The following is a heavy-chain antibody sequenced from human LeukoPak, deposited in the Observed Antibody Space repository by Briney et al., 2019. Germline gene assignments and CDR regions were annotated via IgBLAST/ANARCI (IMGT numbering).Heavy chain of an antibody. CDR1: GYTFTSYG. V-gene: IGHV1-18*01. CDR3: ARDLVSGAYYDFWSGHRGTWFDP. D-gene: IGHD3-3*01. Sequence: ASVKVSCKASGYTFTSYGISWVRQAPGQGLEWMGWISAYNGNTNYAQKLQGRVTMTTDTSTSTAYMELRSLRSDDTAVYYCARDLVSGAYYDFWSGHRGTWFDPWGQGTLVTVSS. J-gene: IGHJ5*02. CDR2: ISAYNGNT.